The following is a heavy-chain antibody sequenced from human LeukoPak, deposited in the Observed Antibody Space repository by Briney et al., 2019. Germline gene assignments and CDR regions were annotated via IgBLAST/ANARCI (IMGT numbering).Heavy chain of an antibody. V-gene: IGHV3-7*05. CDR1: GFTFSSYW. J-gene: IGHJ5*02. Sequence: GGSLRLSCAASGFTFSSYWMSWVRQAPGKGLEWVANIKQGGSETYYVDSVKGRFTIYRDNAKNSLYLQMNSLRAEDTAVYYCARAGRDYGDYGKWFDPWGQGTLVTVSS. D-gene: IGHD4-17*01. CDR3: ARAGRDYGDYGKWFDP. CDR2: IKQGGSET.